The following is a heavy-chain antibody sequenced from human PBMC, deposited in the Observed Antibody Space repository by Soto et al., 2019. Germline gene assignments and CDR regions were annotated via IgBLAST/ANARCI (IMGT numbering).Heavy chain of an antibody. Sequence: SLRISCAASGFTFDDYAMHWVRQVPGKGLEWFSGISWNSASIGYADSVKGRFTTSRATAKNSLSTEMNSLRTEDTALYYCVKDWRHDFWYGYFNFWGQGNPVTVPS. V-gene: IGHV3-9*01. CDR2: ISWNSASI. CDR3: VKDWRHDFWYGYFNF. D-gene: IGHD3-3*01. CDR1: GFTFDDYA. J-gene: IGHJ4*02.